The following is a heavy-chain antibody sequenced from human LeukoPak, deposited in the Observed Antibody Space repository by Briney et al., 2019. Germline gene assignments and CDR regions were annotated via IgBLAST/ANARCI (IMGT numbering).Heavy chain of an antibody. CDR2: ISGSGGST. Sequence: GGSLRLSCAASGFTFSSYAMSWVRQAPRKGLEWVSGISGSGGSTYYADSVKGRFTISRDNAKNSLYLQMNSLRAEDTAVYYCAELGITMIGGVWGKGTTVTISS. V-gene: IGHV3-23*01. D-gene: IGHD3-10*02. CDR3: AELGITMIGGV. J-gene: IGHJ6*04. CDR1: GFTFSSYA.